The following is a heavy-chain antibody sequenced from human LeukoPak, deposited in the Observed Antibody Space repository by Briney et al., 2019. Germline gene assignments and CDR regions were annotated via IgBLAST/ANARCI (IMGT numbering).Heavy chain of an antibody. D-gene: IGHD2-15*01. CDR3: ARAWDIVVVVAASKYYYGMDV. CDR2: IIPIFGTA. J-gene: IGHJ6*02. Sequence: SVKVSCKASGGTFSSYAISWVRQAPGQGLEWMGGIIPIFGTANYAQKFQGRVTITADESTSTAYMELSSLRSEDTAVYYCARAWDIVVVVAASKYYYGMDVWGQGTTVTVSS. CDR1: GGTFSSYA. V-gene: IGHV1-69*13.